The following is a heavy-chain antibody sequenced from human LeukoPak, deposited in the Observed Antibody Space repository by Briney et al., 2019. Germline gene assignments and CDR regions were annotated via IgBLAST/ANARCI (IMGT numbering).Heavy chain of an antibody. D-gene: IGHD1-26*01. CDR3: ARDRRYSGSYYSYYYYYYMDV. J-gene: IGHJ6*03. Sequence: SVKVSCKASGFTFTRSAMQWVRQARGQRLEWIGWTVVGSGNTKYAQKFQERVTITRDMSTGTAYMELSRLRSDDTAVYYCARDRRYSGSYYSYYYYYYMDVWGKGTTVTVSS. CDR2: TVVGSGNT. CDR1: GFTFTRSA. V-gene: IGHV1-58*02.